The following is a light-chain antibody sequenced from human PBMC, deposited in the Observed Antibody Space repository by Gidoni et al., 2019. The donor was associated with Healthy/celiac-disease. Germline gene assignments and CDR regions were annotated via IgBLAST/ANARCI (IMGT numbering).Light chain of an antibody. V-gene: IGLV2-14*03. CDR2: DVS. Sequence: QSALTQPASVSGSPGQSITISCTGTSSDVGGSNYVSWYQQHPGKPPKLMIYDVSERPPGVSNRFSGSKSGNTASLTISGLQAEDEADYYCSSYTSSSTLVFGGGTKLTVL. CDR3: SSYTSSSTLV. J-gene: IGLJ2*01. CDR1: SSDVGGSNY.